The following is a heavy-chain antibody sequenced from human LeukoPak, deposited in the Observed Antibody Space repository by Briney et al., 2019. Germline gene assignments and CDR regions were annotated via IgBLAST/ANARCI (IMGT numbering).Heavy chain of an antibody. CDR3: ARGPIIDIVIVPAADDYYYMDV. V-gene: IGHV1-2*02. CDR1: GYTFTGYY. CDR2: INPNSGGT. J-gene: IGHJ6*03. D-gene: IGHD2-2*01. Sequence: ASVKVSCKASGYTFTGYYMHWVRQAPGQGLEWMGWINPNSGGTNYAQKFQGRVTMTRDTSIITAYMELSRLRSDDTAVYYCARGPIIDIVIVPAADDYYYMDVWGKGTTVTVSS.